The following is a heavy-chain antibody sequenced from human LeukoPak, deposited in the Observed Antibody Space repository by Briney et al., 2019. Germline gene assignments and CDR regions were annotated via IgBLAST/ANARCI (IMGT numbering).Heavy chain of an antibody. CDR1: GYTFTSYG. J-gene: IGHJ4*02. CDR3: ATTGPRAGYELIDY. Sequence: SVKVSCKASGYTFTSYGIAWVRQAPGQGLEWMGGIIPIFGTANYAQKFQGRVTITADKSTSTAYMELSSLRSEDTAVYYCATTGPRAGYELIDYWGQGTLVTVSS. CDR2: IIPIFGTA. D-gene: IGHD5-12*01. V-gene: IGHV1-69*06.